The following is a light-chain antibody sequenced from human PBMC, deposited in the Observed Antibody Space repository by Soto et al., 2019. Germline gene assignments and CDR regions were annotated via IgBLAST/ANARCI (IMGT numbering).Light chain of an antibody. CDR3: CSYAGSSTHVV. J-gene: IGLJ2*01. Sequence: QSAPTQPASVSGSPGQSITISCTGTSSDVGSYNLVSWYQQHPGKAPKLMIYEGSKRPSGGSNRFSGSKSGNTASLTISGLKAEDEADYYCCSYAGSSTHVVFGGGTKLTVL. V-gene: IGLV2-23*01. CDR1: SSDVGSYNL. CDR2: EGS.